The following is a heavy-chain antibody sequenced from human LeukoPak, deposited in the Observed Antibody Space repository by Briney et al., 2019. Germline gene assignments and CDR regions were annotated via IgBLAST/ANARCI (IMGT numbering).Heavy chain of an antibody. Sequence: GGSLRLSCAASGFTFSSYAMHWVRQAPGKGLEWVAVISYDGSNKYYADSVKGRFTISRDNAKNSLYLQMNSLRAEDTAVYYCATTMTTVTFPDYWGQGTLVTVSS. CDR2: ISYDGSNK. CDR1: GFTFSSYA. D-gene: IGHD4-17*01. J-gene: IGHJ4*02. CDR3: ATTMTTVTFPDY. V-gene: IGHV3-30-3*01.